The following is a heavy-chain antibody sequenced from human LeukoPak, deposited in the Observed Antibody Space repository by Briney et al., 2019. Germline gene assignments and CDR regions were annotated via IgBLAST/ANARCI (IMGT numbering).Heavy chain of an antibody. V-gene: IGHV4-34*01. D-gene: IGHD5-12*01. CDR1: GGSFSGYY. Sequence: PSETLSLTCAVYGGSFSGYYWSWIRQPPGKGLEWIGEINHSGSTNYNPSLKSRVTISVDTSKNQFSLKLSSVTAAATAVYYCERVIVATIWRQNWFDPWGQGTLVTVSS. CDR2: INHSGST. CDR3: ERVIVATIWRQNWFDP. J-gene: IGHJ5*02.